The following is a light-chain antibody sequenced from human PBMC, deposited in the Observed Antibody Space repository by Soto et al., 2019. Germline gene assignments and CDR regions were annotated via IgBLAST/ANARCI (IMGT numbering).Light chain of an antibody. CDR2: SAS. J-gene: IGKJ5*01. CDR3: QQSYTTPVT. V-gene: IGKV1-39*01. Sequence: DIQMTQSPSSLSASVTDKVTITCRASQSISTYLNWYQQKPGQAPQLLIYSASKLQSGVPSRFSGSGSGTEFALAICSLQPEDFAAYYCQQSYTTPVTFGQGTRLEIK. CDR1: QSISTY.